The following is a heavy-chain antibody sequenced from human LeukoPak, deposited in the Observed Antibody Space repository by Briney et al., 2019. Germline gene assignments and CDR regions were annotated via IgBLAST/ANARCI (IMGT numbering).Heavy chain of an antibody. J-gene: IGHJ4*02. Sequence: GGSLNVSCKSSGYTFTIYAMHGVRQAPGQRLELMGWINAGNGSTKYSQKSQSRVNITRERSASTAYLELSSLRSEDTAVYYRARGSISGVAPIELDFDYWGKGTLVTVYS. V-gene: IGHV1-3*01. CDR1: GYTFTIYA. D-gene: IGHD5-12*01. CDR2: INAGNGST. CDR3: ARGSISGVAPIELDFDY.